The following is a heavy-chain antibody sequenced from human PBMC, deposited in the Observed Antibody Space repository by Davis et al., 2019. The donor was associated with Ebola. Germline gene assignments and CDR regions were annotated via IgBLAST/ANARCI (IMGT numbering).Heavy chain of an antibody. CDR2: IIPIFGTA. CDR3: ARDGCSNISCYPGDY. Sequence: AASVKVSCKASGGTFSSYAISWVRQAPGQGLEWMGGIIPIFGTANYAQKFQGRVTITADKSTNTAYMELSSLRSEDTAVYFCARDGCSNISCYPGDYWGQGTLVSVSS. D-gene: IGHD2-2*01. CDR1: GGTFSSYA. V-gene: IGHV1-69*06. J-gene: IGHJ4*02.